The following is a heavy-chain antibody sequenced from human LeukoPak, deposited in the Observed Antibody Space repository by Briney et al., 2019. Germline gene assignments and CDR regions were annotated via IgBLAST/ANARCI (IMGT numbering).Heavy chain of an antibody. V-gene: IGHV4-34*01. CDR2: INHSGST. D-gene: IGHD3-16*02. CDR1: GGSFSGYY. CDR3: ARRKITFGGVIVYYFDY. Sequence: SENLSLTCAGYGGSFSGYYWSWIRPPPGNGLQWIGEINHSGSTNYNPSLKSRVTISVDTSKNQLSLKLSSVTAAHTPVYYCARRKITFGGVIVYYFDYCGQGTLGTVSS. J-gene: IGHJ4*02.